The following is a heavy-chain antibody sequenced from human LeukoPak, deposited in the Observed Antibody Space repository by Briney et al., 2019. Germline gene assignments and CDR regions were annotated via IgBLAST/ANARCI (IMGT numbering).Heavy chain of an antibody. V-gene: IGHV1-2*02. CDR3: ARVHTGAPLDY. Sequence: ASVKVSCKASGYTFTGYYMHWVRQAPGQGLEWMGWVNPTSGGTNYAQKFQGRVTMTRDTSISTAYMELSRLRSDDTAVYYCARVHTGAPLDYWGQGTLVTVSS. CDR2: VNPTSGGT. D-gene: IGHD7-27*01. J-gene: IGHJ4*02. CDR1: GYTFTGYY.